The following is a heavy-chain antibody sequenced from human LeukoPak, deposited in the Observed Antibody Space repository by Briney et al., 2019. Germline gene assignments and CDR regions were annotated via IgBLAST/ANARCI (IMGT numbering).Heavy chain of an antibody. D-gene: IGHD4-17*01. Sequence: SQTLSLTCTVSGGSISSGGYYWSWIRQHPGKGLEWIVYIYYSGSTYYNPSLKSRVTISLDTSKNQFSLKLSSVTAADTAVYYCARPYDYGDWCAFDIWGQGTMVAVSS. CDR3: ARPYDYGDWCAFDI. CDR1: GGSISSGGYY. V-gene: IGHV4-31*03. CDR2: IYYSGST. J-gene: IGHJ3*02.